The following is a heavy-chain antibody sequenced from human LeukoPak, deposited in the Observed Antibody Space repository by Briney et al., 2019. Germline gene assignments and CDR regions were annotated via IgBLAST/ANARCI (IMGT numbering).Heavy chain of an antibody. CDR1: GYTFTGYY. CDR3: ARDLVPYYYDSSGYLYGY. J-gene: IGHJ4*02. D-gene: IGHD3-22*01. V-gene: IGHV1-2*02. Sequence: ASVKVSCKASGYTFTGYYMHWVRQAPGQGLEWMGWINPNSGGTNYAQKFQSRVTMTRDTSISTAYMELSRLRSDDTAVYYCARDLVPYYYDSSGYLYGYWGQGTLVTVSS. CDR2: INPNSGGT.